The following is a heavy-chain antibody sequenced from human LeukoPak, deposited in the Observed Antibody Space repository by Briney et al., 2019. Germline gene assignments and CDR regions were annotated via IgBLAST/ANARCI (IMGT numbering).Heavy chain of an antibody. Sequence: ASVKVSCKASGYTFTSYGISWVRQAPGQGLEWMGWMSAYNGNTNYAQKLQGRVTMTTDTSTSTAYMELRSLRSDDTAVYYCAREPYSSSSVWFDPWGPGTLVTVSS. D-gene: IGHD6-6*01. CDR2: MSAYNGNT. V-gene: IGHV1-18*01. CDR3: AREPYSSSSVWFDP. CDR1: GYTFTSYG. J-gene: IGHJ5*02.